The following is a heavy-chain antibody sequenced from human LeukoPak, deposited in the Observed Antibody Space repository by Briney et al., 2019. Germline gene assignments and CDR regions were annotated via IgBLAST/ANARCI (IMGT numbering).Heavy chain of an antibody. J-gene: IGHJ6*03. CDR3: AKGGAGGSGWFDYYYYYYMDV. Sequence: PGGSLRLSCAASGFTFSSYAMHWVRQAPGKGLEWVAVISYDGSNKYYADSVKGRFTISRDNSKNTLYLQMNSLRAEDTAVYYCAKGGAGGSGWFDYYYYYYMDVWGKGTTVTVSS. CDR1: GFTFSSYA. V-gene: IGHV3-30*04. CDR2: ISYDGSNK. D-gene: IGHD6-19*01.